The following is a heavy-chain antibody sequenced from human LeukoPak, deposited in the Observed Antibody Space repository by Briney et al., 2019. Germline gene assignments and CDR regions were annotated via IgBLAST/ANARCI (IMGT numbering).Heavy chain of an antibody. CDR2: INPSGGST. J-gene: IGHJ3*02. CDR3: ARVYCSGGSCPDAFDI. CDR1: GGTFSSYA. D-gene: IGHD2-15*01. Sequence: ASVKVSCKASGGTFSSYAISWVRQAPGQGLEWMGIINPSGGSTSYAQKFQGRVTMTRDTSTSTVYMELSSLRSEDTAVYYCARVYCSGGSCPDAFDIWGQGTMVTVSS. V-gene: IGHV1-46*01.